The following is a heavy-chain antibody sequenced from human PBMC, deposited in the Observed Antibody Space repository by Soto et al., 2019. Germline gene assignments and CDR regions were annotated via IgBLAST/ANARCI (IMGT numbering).Heavy chain of an antibody. J-gene: IGHJ4*02. CDR1: GGAYSSYA. CDR3: AREENGVLDY. D-gene: IGHD4-17*01. Sequence: GASVKVSCKASGGAYSSYAISWVRQAPGQGLEWMGGIIPIFGTANYAQKFQGRVTITADESTSTAYMELSSLRSEDTAVYYCAREENGVLDYWGQGTLVTVSS. CDR2: IIPIFGTA. V-gene: IGHV1-69*13.